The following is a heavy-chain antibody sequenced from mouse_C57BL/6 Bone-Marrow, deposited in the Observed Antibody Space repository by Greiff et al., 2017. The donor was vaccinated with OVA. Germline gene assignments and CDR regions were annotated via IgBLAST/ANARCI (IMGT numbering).Heavy chain of an antibody. Sequence: EVQLVESGGGLVKPGGSLKLSCAASGFTFSSYAMSWVRQTPEKRLEWVATISDGGSYTYYPDNVKGRFTISRDNAKNNLYLQMSHLKSEDTAMYYCARDIDPWGQGTTLTVSS. CDR2: ISDGGSYT. J-gene: IGHJ2*01. D-gene: IGHD2-12*01. CDR1: GFTFSSYA. CDR3: ARDIDP. V-gene: IGHV5-4*01.